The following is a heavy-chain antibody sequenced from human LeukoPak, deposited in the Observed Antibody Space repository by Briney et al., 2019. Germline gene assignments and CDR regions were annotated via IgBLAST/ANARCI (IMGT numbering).Heavy chain of an antibody. V-gene: IGHV4-30-4*07. J-gene: IGHJ5*02. CDR3: ARSSSSGWGFRFDP. CDR2: IYYSGTT. D-gene: IGHD6-19*01. Sequence: PSETLSLTCAVSGDSISSVSNSWNWIRQPPGKGLEWIGYIYYSGTTYYNPSLKSRVTISIDTSKNQFSLKVNSVTAADTAVYYCARSSSSGWGFRFDPWGQGTLVTVSS. CDR1: GDSISSVSNS.